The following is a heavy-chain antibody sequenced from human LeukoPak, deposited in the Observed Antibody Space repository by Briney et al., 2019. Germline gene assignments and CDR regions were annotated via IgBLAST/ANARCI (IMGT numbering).Heavy chain of an antibody. V-gene: IGHV4-39*07. CDR1: GGSISSRGFF. D-gene: IGHD1-26*01. CDR2: INHSGST. CDR3: ARGARGSYFGY. Sequence: SETLSLTCTVSGGSISSRGFFWGWIRQPPGKGPEWIGEINHSGSTNYNPSLKSRVTISVDTSKNQFSLKLSSVTAADTAVYYCARGARGSYFGYWGQGTLVTVSS. J-gene: IGHJ4*02.